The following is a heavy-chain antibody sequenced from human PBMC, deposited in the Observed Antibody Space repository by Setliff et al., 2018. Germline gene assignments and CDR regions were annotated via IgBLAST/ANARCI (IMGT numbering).Heavy chain of an antibody. CDR1: GFPFRIYS. J-gene: IGHJ3*02. CDR3: ARSEANGGHDPFDI. D-gene: IGHD5-12*01. CDR2: ISDSSFHI. V-gene: IGHV3-21*01. Sequence: GESLKISCAASGFPFRIYSMHWVRQAPGKGLEWVSSISDSSFHIYYRDSVKGRFTISRDNAKNSLYLQMNSLRADDTAVYYCARSEANGGHDPFDIWGQGTMVT.